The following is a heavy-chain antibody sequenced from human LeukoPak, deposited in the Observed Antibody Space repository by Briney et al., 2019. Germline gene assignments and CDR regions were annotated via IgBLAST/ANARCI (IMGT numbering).Heavy chain of an antibody. D-gene: IGHD5-24*01. CDR1: GGSLSSYY. CDR3: AREQGYIRPYLDF. Sequence: SETLSLTCTVSGGSLSSYYWRWIRQPPGKGLEWIGYIYYSGSTNYNPSLKSRVTISVDTSKNQFSLKLSSVTAADTAVYYCAREQGYIRPYLDFWGQGTLVTVSS. CDR2: IYYSGST. V-gene: IGHV4-59*01. J-gene: IGHJ4*02.